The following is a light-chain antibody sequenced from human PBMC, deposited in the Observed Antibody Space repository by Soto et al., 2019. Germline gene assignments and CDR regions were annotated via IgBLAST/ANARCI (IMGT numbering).Light chain of an antibody. CDR2: YDS. V-gene: IGLV3-21*04. CDR3: QVWDIMTDNDV. CDR1: NSGNKR. J-gene: IGLJ1*01. Sequence: SYELTQPPSVSVAPEKTATITCGGNNSGNKRVHWYRQKPGQAPVLRISYDSDRPSGIPERFSGSNSENTATLTISRVEAGDEADYYCQVWDIMTDNDVFGSGTKLTVL.